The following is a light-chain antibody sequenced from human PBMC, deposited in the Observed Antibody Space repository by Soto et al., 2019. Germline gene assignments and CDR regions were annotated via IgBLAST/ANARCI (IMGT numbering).Light chain of an antibody. V-gene: IGKV3-20*01. CDR2: AAS. CDR3: QKYGSSRWT. CDR1: QSVSSTY. Sequence: IVLTQSPDTLSLFPGERATLSCRASQSVSSTYLAWYQQKPGQAPRPLISAASSRATGTPDRFSGSGSGTDFTLTISRLEPEDFAVYYCQKYGSSRWTFGQGTRWIS. J-gene: IGKJ1*01.